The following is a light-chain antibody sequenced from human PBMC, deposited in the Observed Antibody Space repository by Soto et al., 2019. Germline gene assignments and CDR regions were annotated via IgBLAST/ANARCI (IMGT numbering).Light chain of an antibody. CDR3: QSYDTSLSGNVV. Sequence: QSVLTQPPSVSGAPGQRVTISSTGSSSNIGAGYDVHWYQQLPGTAPKLLIYGNNNRPSGVPDRFSGSKSGTSASLAITGLQAEDEADYYCQSYDTSLSGNVVFGGGTKLTVL. J-gene: IGLJ2*01. CDR1: SSNIGAGYD. V-gene: IGLV1-40*01. CDR2: GNN.